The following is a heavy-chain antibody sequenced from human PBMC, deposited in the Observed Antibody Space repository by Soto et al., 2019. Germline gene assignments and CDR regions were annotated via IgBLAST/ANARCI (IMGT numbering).Heavy chain of an antibody. CDR1: GGTFSGHA. CDR2: LIPLFGTT. Sequence: QVQLVQSGAEVKKPVSSVKVSCEASGGTFSGHAISWVRQAPGQGPEWMGGLIPLFGTTQHAQNFQDRLTITADKSTSTAYMELTSLRFEDPAIYYCARGPNWGYRFDSWGQGTLVTVSS. CDR3: ARGPNWGYRFDS. V-gene: IGHV1-69*06. D-gene: IGHD7-27*01. J-gene: IGHJ4*02.